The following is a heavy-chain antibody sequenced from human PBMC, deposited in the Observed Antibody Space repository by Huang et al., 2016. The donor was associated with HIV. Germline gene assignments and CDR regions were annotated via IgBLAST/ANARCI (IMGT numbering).Heavy chain of an antibody. CDR3: AKVTLGFDY. CDR2: IQYDGTKK. CDR1: GFTFSSYG. V-gene: IGHV3-30*02. D-gene: IGHD2-15*01. J-gene: IGHJ4*02. Sequence: QVQLVESGGGVVQPGGSLRLSCATSGFTFSSYGMHWVRQAPGLGLEWVVFIQYDGTKKYYADSVKGRFNISRDNSKNMLHLQMNNLRVEDTAAYFCAKVTLGFDYWGQGTWVTVSS.